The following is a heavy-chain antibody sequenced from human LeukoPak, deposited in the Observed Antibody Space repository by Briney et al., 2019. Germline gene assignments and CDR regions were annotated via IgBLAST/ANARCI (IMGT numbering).Heavy chain of an antibody. CDR2: ISSSSSTI. CDR3: ARDLVYGQMDYYYYYGMDV. V-gene: IGHV3-48*04. D-gene: IGHD1-14*01. CDR1: GFTFSGYS. J-gene: IGHJ6*02. Sequence: PGGSLRLSCAASGFTFSGYSMNWVRQAPGKGLEWVSYISSSSSTIYYADSVKGRFTISRDNAKNSLYLQMNSLRAEDTAVYYCARDLVYGQMDYYYYYGMDVWGQGTTVTVSS.